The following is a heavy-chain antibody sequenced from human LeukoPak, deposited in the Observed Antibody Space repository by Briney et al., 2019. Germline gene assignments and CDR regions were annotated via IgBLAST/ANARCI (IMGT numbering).Heavy chain of an antibody. Sequence: SETLSLTCTVSGGSINGYYWSWIRQPAGKGLEWIGRVYNSESIDYNPSLKSRVTMSIDTSKNQFSLKLNSVTAADTAVYYCARDRSSSYTRDWFDPWGQGALVTVSS. CDR1: GGSINGYY. J-gene: IGHJ5*02. V-gene: IGHV4-4*07. CDR3: ARDRSSSYTRDWFDP. CDR2: VYNSESI. D-gene: IGHD2-2*01.